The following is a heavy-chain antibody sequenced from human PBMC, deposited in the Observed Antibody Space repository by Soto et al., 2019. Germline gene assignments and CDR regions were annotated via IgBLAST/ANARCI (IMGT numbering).Heavy chain of an antibody. Sequence: QVQLVQSGAEVKKPGSSVKVSCKASGGTFSSYTISWVRQAPGQGLEWMGRIIPILGIANYAQKFQGRVTITADKSTSTAYMELSSLRSEDTAVYYCARDVVGATSSYYYGMDVWGQGTTVTVSS. CDR1: GGTFSSYT. J-gene: IGHJ6*02. V-gene: IGHV1-69*08. CDR2: IIPILGIA. CDR3: ARDVVGATSSYYYGMDV. D-gene: IGHD1-26*01.